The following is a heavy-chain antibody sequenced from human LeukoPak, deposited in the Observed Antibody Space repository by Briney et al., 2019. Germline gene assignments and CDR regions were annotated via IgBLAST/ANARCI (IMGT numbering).Heavy chain of an antibody. CDR1: GYTFTGYY. CDR2: INPNSGGT. D-gene: IGHD1-1*01. J-gene: IGHJ4*02. CDR3: ARGRTNDFNTFDY. Sequence: GASVKVSCKASGYTFTGYYMHWVRQAPGQGLEWMGWINPNSGGTNYAQKFQGRVTMTRDTSISTAYMELSRLRSDDTAVYYCARGRTNDFNTFDYWGPGTLVIVSS. V-gene: IGHV1-2*02.